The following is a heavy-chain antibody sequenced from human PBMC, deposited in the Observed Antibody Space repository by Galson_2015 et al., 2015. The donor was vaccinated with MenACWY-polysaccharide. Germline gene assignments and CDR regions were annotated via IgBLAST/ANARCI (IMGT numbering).Heavy chain of an antibody. CDR1: GASISSGSHY. J-gene: IGHJ5*02. D-gene: IGHD2-15*01. V-gene: IGHV4-31*11. CDR3: AGIPAAETSYGWFDP. Sequence: TLSLTCAVSGASISSGSHYWSWFRQSPGMNLEWIAYVTHTGRTKYSPSLRSRLTISLDLSQNQFSLDLSAVTAADTAVYFCAGIPAAETSYGWFDPWGQGTLVTVSS. CDR2: VTHTGRT.